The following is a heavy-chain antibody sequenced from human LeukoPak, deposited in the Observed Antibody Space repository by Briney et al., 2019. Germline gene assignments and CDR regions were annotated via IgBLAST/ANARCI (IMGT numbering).Heavy chain of an antibody. CDR2: IYTSGST. D-gene: IGHD4-17*01. Sequence: SETLSLTCTVSGNSISSYYWSWIRQPAGKGLEWIGRIYTSGSTNYNPSLKSRVTMSVDTSKNQFSLNLSSVTATDTAFYYCARETTGLARYFDYWGQGTLVTVSS. CDR1: GNSISSYY. V-gene: IGHV4-4*07. J-gene: IGHJ4*02. CDR3: ARETTGLARYFDY.